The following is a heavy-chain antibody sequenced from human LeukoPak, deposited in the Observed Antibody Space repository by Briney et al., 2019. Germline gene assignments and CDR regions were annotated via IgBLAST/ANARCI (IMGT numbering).Heavy chain of an antibody. V-gene: IGHV4-34*01. J-gene: IGHJ5*02. CDR3: AREHPIAAAGTGWFDP. CDR1: GGSFSGYY. CDR2: INHSGST. D-gene: IGHD6-13*01. Sequence: SETLSLTSAVHGGSFSGYYWSWVREPPGKRLEWRGEINHSGSTNYNPSLKSRVTISVDTSKNHFSLKLSSVTAADTAVYYCAREHPIAAAGTGWFDPWGQGTLVTVSS.